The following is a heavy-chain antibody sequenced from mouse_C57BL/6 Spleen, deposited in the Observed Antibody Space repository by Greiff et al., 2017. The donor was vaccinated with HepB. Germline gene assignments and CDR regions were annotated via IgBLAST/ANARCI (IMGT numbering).Heavy chain of an antibody. CDR2: IYPGSGNT. CDR1: GYSFTSYY. V-gene: IGHV1-66*01. D-gene: IGHD3-2*02. CDR3: ARGSGYAMDY. Sequence: VQLQQSGPELVKPGASVKISCKASGYSFTSYYIHWVKQRPGQGLEWIGWIYPGSGNTKYNEKFKGKATLTADTSSSTAYMQLSSLTSEDSAVYYCARGSGYAMDYWGQGTSVTVSS. J-gene: IGHJ4*01.